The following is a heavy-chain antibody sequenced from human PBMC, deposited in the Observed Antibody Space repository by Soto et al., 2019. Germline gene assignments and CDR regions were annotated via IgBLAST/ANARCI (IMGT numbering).Heavy chain of an antibody. Sequence: ASETLSLTCGVSDYSISSGYYWGWIRQPPEKGREWIGTIYHPGNTYYNPSLKSRVTISLDTSKNQFLLRLDSVTATDTAVYYCERQAGNHAFDIWGQGTMVTVSS. CDR2: IYHPGNT. CDR1: DYSISSGYY. D-gene: IGHD1-1*01. V-gene: IGHV4-38-2*01. CDR3: ERQAGNHAFDI. J-gene: IGHJ3*02.